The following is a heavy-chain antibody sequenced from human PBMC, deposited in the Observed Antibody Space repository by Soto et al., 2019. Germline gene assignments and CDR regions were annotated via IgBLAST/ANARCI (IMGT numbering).Heavy chain of an antibody. Sequence: PVGSLRLSCAASGFTFSYYAMGWVRQAPGEGLEWVSVISDSGGTTFYTDSVKGRFTISRDNFKNTLYLQMSSLRAGDTAIYYCAKDATRSDGWYYFDYWGQGTLVTVSS. CDR3: AKDATRSDGWYYFDY. CDR2: ISDSGGTT. D-gene: IGHD6-19*01. CDR1: GFTFSYYA. J-gene: IGHJ4*02. V-gene: IGHV3-23*01.